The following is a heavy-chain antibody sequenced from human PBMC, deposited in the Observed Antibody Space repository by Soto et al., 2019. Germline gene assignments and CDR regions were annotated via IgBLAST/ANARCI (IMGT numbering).Heavy chain of an antibody. CDR3: VRPDSTGYYYH. CDR2: INPADSDT. CDR1: GYSFTNYW. J-gene: IGHJ5*02. D-gene: IGHD3-9*01. V-gene: IGHV5-51*01. Sequence: GESLKISCKGSGYSFTNYWIGWVRQMPGKGLEWMGIINPADSDTRYSPSFQGQVTVSVDKSIRTAYLQRGSLKASDTAMYYCVRPDSTGYYYHWGQGTPVTVSS.